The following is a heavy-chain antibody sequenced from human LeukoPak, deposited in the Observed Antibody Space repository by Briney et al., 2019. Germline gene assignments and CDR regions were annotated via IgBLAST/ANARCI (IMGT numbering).Heavy chain of an antibody. CDR1: GFTFSSYE. V-gene: IGHV3-NL1*01. J-gene: IGHJ6*04. Sequence: GGSLRLSCAASGFTFSSYEMHWVRQAPGQGLEWVSVIYSGGSKYYADSVKGRFTISRDNAKNSLYLQMNSLRAEDTAVYYCAELGITMIGGVWGKGTTVTISS. CDR2: IYSGGSK. D-gene: IGHD3-10*02. CDR3: AELGITMIGGV.